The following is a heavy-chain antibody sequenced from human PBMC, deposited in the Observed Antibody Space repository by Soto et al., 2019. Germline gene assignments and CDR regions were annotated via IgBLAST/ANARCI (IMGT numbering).Heavy chain of an antibody. CDR2: IYHSGST. CDR3: ARVVGLLYYDFWGGYSPPGMDV. D-gene: IGHD3-3*01. Sequence: SETLYLTCAVSGGSISSGGYSWSWIRQHPGKGLEWIGYIYHSGSTYYNPSLKSRVTISVDTSKNQFSLKLSSVPAAATAAPNCARVVGLLYYDFWGGYSPPGMDVWGQGTTV. CDR1: GGSISSGGYS. V-gene: IGHV4-31*11. J-gene: IGHJ6*02.